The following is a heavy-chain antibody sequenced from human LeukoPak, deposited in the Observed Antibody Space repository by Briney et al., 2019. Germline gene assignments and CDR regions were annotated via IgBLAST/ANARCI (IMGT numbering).Heavy chain of an antibody. CDR3: ARSSSSWIFDY. V-gene: IGHV4-4*02. Sequence: ASGTLSLTCGVSGGSIDITNYWSWVRQAPGKGLEWIGEISHGGTTNYNPSLRSRVAMSLDRANNQFSLSLTSVTAADTAVYYCARSSSSWIFDYWGQGTLVTVSS. J-gene: IGHJ4*02. CDR2: ISHGGTT. D-gene: IGHD6-13*01. CDR1: GGSIDITNY.